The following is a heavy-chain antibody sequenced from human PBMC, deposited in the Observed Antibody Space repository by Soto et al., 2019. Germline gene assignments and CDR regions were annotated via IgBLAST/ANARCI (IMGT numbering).Heavy chain of an antibody. CDR3: ARVSYFDSGGFSYYFDY. J-gene: IGHJ4*02. V-gene: IGHV4-38-2*01. CDR1: GYSISSGYY. D-gene: IGHD3-22*01. Sequence: SETLSLTCAVSGYSISSGYYWGWIRQPPGKGLQWIGNMYHSGNTYYNPSLKSRVTISVDTSKNQFSLKLRSVTAADEAVYYCARVSYFDSGGFSYYFDYWGQGTLVTVSS. CDR2: MYHSGNT.